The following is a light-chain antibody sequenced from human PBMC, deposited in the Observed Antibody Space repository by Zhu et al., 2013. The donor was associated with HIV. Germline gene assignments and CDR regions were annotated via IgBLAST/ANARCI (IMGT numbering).Light chain of an antibody. J-gene: IGKJ2*04. CDR2: GAS. Sequence: EIVLTQSPGTLSLSPGERATLSCRASQSVSSSYLAWYQQKPGQAPRLLIYGASSRATDIPDRFSGSGSGTDFTLTISRLEPEDFAVYYCQQRSNWPLCSFGQGTKLEIK. CDR3: QQRSNWPLCS. CDR1: QSVSSSY. V-gene: IGKV3D-20*02.